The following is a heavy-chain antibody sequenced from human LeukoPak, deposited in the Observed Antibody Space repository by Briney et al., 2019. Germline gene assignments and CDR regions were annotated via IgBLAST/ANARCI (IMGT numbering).Heavy chain of an antibody. D-gene: IGHD6-13*01. CDR3: AREKPPFYSSLRGAFDI. Sequence: GGSLRLSCAASGFTFSSYGMHWVRQAPGKGLEWVAVIWYDGSNKYYADSVKGRFTLSRDNYKTTLYLQMNSLRAEDTAVYYCAREKPPFYSSLRGAFDIWGQGTMVTVSS. J-gene: IGHJ3*02. V-gene: IGHV3-33*01. CDR1: GFTFSSYG. CDR2: IWYDGSNK.